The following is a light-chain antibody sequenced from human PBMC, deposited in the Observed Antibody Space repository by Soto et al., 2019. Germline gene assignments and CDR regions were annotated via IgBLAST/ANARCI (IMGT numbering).Light chain of an antibody. V-gene: IGKV1-5*01. CDR1: QTISGW. CDR2: DAS. CDR3: QQYNSYPRT. J-gene: IGKJ1*01. Sequence: DIQMTQSPSTLSASVGDTVTITCRASQTISGWLAWYQQRPGKAPNLLIFDASSLGSGVPSRFSGSGSGTEFTLTISSLQPDDFATYYCQQYNSYPRTFGQGTKVDIK.